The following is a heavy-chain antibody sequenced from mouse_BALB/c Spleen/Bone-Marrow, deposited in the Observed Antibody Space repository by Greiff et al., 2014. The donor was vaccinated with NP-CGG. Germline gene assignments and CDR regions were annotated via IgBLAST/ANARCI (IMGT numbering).Heavy chain of an antibody. V-gene: IGHV1-9*01. J-gene: IGHJ3*01. CDR3: TRQGFAC. CDR1: GYTFSSYW. Sequence: QVQLKESGPELMKPGASVKISCKATGYTFSSYWIEWVKQRPGHGLEWIGEILPGSGNTHYNEKFKGKATFTADTSSNTAYMHLSSLTSEDSAVYYCTRQGFACWGQGTLVTVSA. CDR2: ILPGSGNT.